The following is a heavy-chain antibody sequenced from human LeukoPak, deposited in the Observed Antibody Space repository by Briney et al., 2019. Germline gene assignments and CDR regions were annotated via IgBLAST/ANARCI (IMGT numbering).Heavy chain of an antibody. J-gene: IGHJ4*02. CDR1: GYTFTNYD. CDR2: MNPNSGNT. V-gene: IGHV1-8*01. Sequence: ASVKVSCKASGYTFTNYDIDWVQQATGQGLEWMGWMNPNSGNTGYLQKFQGRVTMTMNTSISTAYMELSSLRSEDTAVYYCARALTPASGYSYGSWGQGTLVTVSS. CDR3: ARALTPASGYSYGS. D-gene: IGHD5-18*01.